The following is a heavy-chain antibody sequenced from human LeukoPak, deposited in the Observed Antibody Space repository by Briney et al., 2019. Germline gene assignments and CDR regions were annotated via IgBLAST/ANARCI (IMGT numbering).Heavy chain of an antibody. Sequence: GGSLRLSCAASGFTFSQYSMNWVRQAPGKGLEWVSSITSSSSFIHYADSVQGRFTISRDNANNSLFLQMTSLRGEDTAVYFCARYSSGVRDFDYWGQGILVTVSS. CDR3: ARYSSGVRDFDY. V-gene: IGHV3-21*01. J-gene: IGHJ4*02. CDR2: ITSSSSFI. CDR1: GFTFSQYS. D-gene: IGHD6-25*01.